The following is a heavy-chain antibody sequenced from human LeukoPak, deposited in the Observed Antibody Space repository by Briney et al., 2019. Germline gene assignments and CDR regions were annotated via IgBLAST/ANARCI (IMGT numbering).Heavy chain of an antibody. CDR1: GGSISSYY. V-gene: IGHV4-59*12. CDR3: ASRTYYYGSGSPYYYYMDV. D-gene: IGHD3-10*01. J-gene: IGHJ6*03. CDR2: IYYSGST. Sequence: SETLSLTCTVSGGSISSYYWSWIRQPPGKGLEWIGYIYYSGSTNYNPSLKSRVTISVDTSKNQFSLKLSSVTAADTAVYYCASRTYYYGSGSPYYYYMDVWGKGTTVTMSS.